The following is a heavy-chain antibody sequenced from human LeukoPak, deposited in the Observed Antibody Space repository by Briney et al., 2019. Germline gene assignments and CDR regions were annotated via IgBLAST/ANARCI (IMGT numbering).Heavy chain of an antibody. CDR1: GGSISSGGYS. D-gene: IGHD6-13*01. CDR3: TIGQKEDSSSWEH. V-gene: IGHV4-30-2*01. CDR2: IYHTGSI. J-gene: IGHJ1*01. Sequence: PSETLSLTCAVSGGSISSGGYSWSWIRQPPGKGLEWIGYIYHTGSIYYNPSLKSRVTISVDRSKSQFSLKLSSVTAADTAVYYCTIGQKEDSSSWEHWGQGTLVTVSS.